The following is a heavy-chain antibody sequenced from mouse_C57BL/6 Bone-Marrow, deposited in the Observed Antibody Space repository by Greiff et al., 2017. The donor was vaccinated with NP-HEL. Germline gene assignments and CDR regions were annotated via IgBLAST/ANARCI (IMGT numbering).Heavy chain of an antibody. V-gene: IGHV1-80*01. D-gene: IGHD1-1*01. CDR2: IYPGDGDT. Sequence: VQLQESGAELVKPGASVKISCKASGYAFSSYWMNWVKQRPGKGLEWIGQIYPGDGDTNYNGKFKGKATLTADKSSSTAYMQLSSLTSEDSAVYFCARRGSRRYFDVWGTGTTVTVSS. CDR3: ARRGSRRYFDV. J-gene: IGHJ1*03. CDR1: GYAFSSYW.